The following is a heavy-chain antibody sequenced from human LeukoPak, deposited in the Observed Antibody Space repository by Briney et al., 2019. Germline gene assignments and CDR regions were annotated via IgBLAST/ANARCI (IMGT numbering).Heavy chain of an antibody. CDR1: GFTFSNAW. D-gene: IGHD3-3*01. V-gene: IGHV3-15*01. CDR3: TTDGGYDFWSGDPNLDY. CDR2: IKSKTDGGTT. Sequence: GGSLRLSCAASGFTFSNAWMSWVRQAPGKGLEWVGRIKSKTDGGTTDYAAPVKGRFTISRDDTKNTLYLQMNSLKTEDTAVYYCTTDGGYDFWSGDPNLDYWGQGTLVTVSS. J-gene: IGHJ4*02.